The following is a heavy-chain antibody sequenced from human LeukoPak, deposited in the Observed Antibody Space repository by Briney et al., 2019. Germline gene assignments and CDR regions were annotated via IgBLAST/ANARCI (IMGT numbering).Heavy chain of an antibody. CDR2: ISAYNGVT. CDR1: GYTFTSYG. J-gene: IGHJ4*02. CDR3: ARDYSSGPGHSDS. D-gene: IGHD4-11*01. Sequence: GASVKVSCXASGYTFTSYGVSWVRQAPGQGLEWMGWISAYNGVTNYPQKFQGRVTLTTDTSTSTVYMELRSLGSDDTAVYYCARDYSSGPGHSDSWGQRTLVTVSS. V-gene: IGHV1-18*01.